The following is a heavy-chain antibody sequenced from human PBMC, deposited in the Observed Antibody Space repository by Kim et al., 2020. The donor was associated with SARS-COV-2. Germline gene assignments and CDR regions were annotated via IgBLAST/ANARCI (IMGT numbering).Heavy chain of an antibody. V-gene: IGHV4-39*01. CDR1: GSSISSSSSY. CDR3: ARPCRDWPQTITYY. Sequence: SETLSLTCTVYGSSISSSSSYWGWIRQPPGKRLEWIGGIYYSGSTSYNPPLTIRVTISVDTPTTKFYLMLSSVTDADMAVSYCARPCRDWPQTITYY. D-gene: IGHD3-10*01. J-gene: IGHJ6*03. CDR2: IYYSGST.